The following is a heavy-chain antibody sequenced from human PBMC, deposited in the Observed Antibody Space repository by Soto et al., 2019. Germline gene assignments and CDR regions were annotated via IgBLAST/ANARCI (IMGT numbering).Heavy chain of an antibody. Sequence: GGSLRLSCAASGFTFSSYAMSWVRQAPGKGLEWVSAISGSGGSTYYADSVKGRFTISRDNSKNTLYLQMNSLRAEDTAVYYCAKALYYDSSGYRKVDAFDIWGQGAMVTVSS. D-gene: IGHD3-22*01. V-gene: IGHV3-23*01. CDR3: AKALYYDSSGYRKVDAFDI. CDR2: ISGSGGST. J-gene: IGHJ3*02. CDR1: GFTFSSYA.